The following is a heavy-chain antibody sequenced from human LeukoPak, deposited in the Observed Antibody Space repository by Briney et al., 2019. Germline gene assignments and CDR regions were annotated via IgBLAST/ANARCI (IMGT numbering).Heavy chain of an antibody. D-gene: IGHD5-12*01. CDR2: INAGNGNT. V-gene: IGHV1-3*01. Sequence: GASVKVSCKASGYTFTSYAMHWVRQAPGQRLEWMGWINAGNGNTKYSQKFQGRVTITRDTSASTAYMELSSLRSEDTAVYYCARDPTQWLRYGYFDYWGQGTLVTVSS. CDR3: ARDPTQWLRYGYFDY. CDR1: GYTFTSYA. J-gene: IGHJ4*02.